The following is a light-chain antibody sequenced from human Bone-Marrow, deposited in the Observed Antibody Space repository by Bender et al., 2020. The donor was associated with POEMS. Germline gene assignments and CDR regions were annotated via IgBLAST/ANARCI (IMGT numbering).Light chain of an antibody. CDR2: GVN. Sequence: QSALTQPASVSGSPGQSITISCTGTYSDVGGYNYVSWYQQHPGKGPTLLIYGVNNRPSGVSNRFSGSKSDTTASLTISGLHAEDEAEYYCSSPATGSTLVFGGGTKVTVL. V-gene: IGLV2-14*01. CDR3: SSPATGSTLV. CDR1: YSDVGGYNY. J-gene: IGLJ2*01.